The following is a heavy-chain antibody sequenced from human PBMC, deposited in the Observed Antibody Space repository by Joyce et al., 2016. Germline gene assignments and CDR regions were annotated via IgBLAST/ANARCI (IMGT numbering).Heavy chain of an antibody. CDR1: GYTLSTYG. J-gene: IGHJ5*02. Sequence: QVHLVQSGAEVKKPGASVKVSCKASGYTLSTYGITWVRQAPGQGLEWMGWITADKGDTKYAQKFQGRVTMTTDPSTNTGYMELRSLRSDDTAIYYCARVGADWFDPWGQGTPVTVSS. CDR2: ITADKGDT. CDR3: ARVGADWFDP. V-gene: IGHV1-18*01.